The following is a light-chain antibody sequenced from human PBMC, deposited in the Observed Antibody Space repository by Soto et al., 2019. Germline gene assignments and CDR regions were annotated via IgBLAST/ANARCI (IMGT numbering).Light chain of an antibody. CDR1: QSVGSTY. CDR2: GAS. V-gene: IGKV3-20*01. CDR3: QHYGRSPYT. J-gene: IGKJ2*01. Sequence: EIVLTQSPGTLSLSPGERATLSCRASQSVGSTYLAWYQQKPGQAPRVLIYGASNRATGIPDRFSGSGSGTDFTLIISRLEPEDFAVYYCQHYGRSPYTFGQGTKREIK.